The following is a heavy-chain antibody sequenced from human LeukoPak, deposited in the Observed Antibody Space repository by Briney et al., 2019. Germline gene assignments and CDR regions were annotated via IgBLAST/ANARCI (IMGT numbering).Heavy chain of an antibody. CDR3: ARDSLLWFGELLQDYYYYMDV. D-gene: IGHD3-10*01. J-gene: IGHJ6*03. V-gene: IGHV3-30*02. CDR1: GFTFSSYG. CDR2: IRYDGSNK. Sequence: PGGSLRLSCAASGFTFSSYGMHWVRQAPGKGLEWVAFIRYDGSNKYYADSVKGRFTISRDNAKNTLYLQMNSLRAEDTAVYYCARDSLLWFGELLQDYYYYMDVWGKGTTVTVSS.